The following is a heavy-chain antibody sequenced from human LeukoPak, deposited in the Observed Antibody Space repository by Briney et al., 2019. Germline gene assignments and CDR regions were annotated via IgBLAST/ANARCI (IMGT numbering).Heavy chain of an antibody. CDR3: ARVYSGSYLGY. V-gene: IGHV4-38-2*02. Sequence: PSETLSLTCTVSGYSISSGYYWGWIRQPPGKGLEWIGSIYHSGSTYYNPSLKSRVTMSVDTSKNQFSLKLSSVTAADTAVYYCARVYSGSYLGYWGQGTLVTVSS. CDR2: IYHSGST. D-gene: IGHD1-26*01. CDR1: GYSISSGYY. J-gene: IGHJ4*02.